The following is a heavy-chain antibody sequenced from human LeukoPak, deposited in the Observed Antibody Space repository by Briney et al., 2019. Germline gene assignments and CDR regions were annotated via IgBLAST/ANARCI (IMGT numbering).Heavy chain of an antibody. Sequence: PGGSLRLSCAASGFTFSSYAMSWVRQAPGKGLEWVSAISGSGSTIYYADSVKGRFTISRDNAKNSLYLQMNSLRAEDTAVYYCARDCCGYYANDYWGQGTLVTVSS. V-gene: IGHV3-23*01. CDR3: ARDCCGYYANDY. CDR1: GFTFSSYA. CDR2: ISGSGSTI. J-gene: IGHJ4*02. D-gene: IGHD2-21*02.